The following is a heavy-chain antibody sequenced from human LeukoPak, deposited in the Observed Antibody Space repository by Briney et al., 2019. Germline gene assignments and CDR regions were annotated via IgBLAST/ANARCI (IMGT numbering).Heavy chain of an antibody. CDR2: IYSGGST. V-gene: IGHV3-53*01. CDR3: ARAGKHVFGYFDY. J-gene: IGHJ4*02. D-gene: IGHD3-3*02. Sequence: GGSLRLSCAASGFTVSSSYMSWVRQAPGKGLDWVSVIYSGGSTYYADSVKGRFTISRDNSKNTLYLQMSSLRAEDTAMYYCARAGKHVFGYFDYWGQGTLVTVSS. CDR1: GFTVSSSY.